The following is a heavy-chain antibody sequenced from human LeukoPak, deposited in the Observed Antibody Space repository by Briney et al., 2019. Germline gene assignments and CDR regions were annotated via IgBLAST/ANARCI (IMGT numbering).Heavy chain of an antibody. V-gene: IGHV1-46*03. J-gene: IGHJ5*02. Sequence: ASVKDSFKASGYTFTNYYMHWVRQAPGQGLEWMGIVNPSGGSTSYAQKFQGRVTMTRDMSTSTVYMELSSLRSEDTAVYYCASWAYNWFDPWGQGTLVTVSS. D-gene: IGHD3-16*01. CDR1: GYTFTNYY. CDR2: VNPSGGST. CDR3: ASWAYNWFDP.